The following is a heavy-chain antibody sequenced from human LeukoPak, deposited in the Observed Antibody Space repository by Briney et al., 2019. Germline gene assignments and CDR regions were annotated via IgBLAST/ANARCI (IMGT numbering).Heavy chain of an antibody. J-gene: IGHJ3*02. V-gene: IGHV3-11*05. CDR3: AKEGYSGYYAFDI. CDR2: ISTSGSYT. D-gene: IGHD5-12*01. Sequence: GVSLRLSCAASGFIFSDHYMSWNRQAPGKGLEWFSYISTSGSYTNYADSVKGRFTISRDNAKNSLYLQMNSLRADDTAMYYCAKEGYSGYYAFDIWGQGTMVTVSS. CDR1: GFIFSDHY.